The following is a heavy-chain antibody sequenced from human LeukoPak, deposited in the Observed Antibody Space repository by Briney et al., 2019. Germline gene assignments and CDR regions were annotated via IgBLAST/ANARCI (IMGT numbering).Heavy chain of an antibody. Sequence: PSETLSLTCAVSGGSISSSNWWSWVRQPPGKGLEWIGEIHHSGSTNYNPSLKSRVSLSLDKSKNHFSLNLSSVTAADTAVYYCARLIEMDYDSNAAFDIWGQGTMVTVSS. D-gene: IGHD3-22*01. CDR2: IHHSGST. CDR1: GGSISSSNW. CDR3: ARLIEMDYDSNAAFDI. V-gene: IGHV4-4*02. J-gene: IGHJ3*02.